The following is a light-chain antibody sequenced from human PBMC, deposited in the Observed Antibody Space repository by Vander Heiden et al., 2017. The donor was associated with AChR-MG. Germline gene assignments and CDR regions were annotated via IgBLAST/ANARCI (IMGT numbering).Light chain of an antibody. CDR3: SSKITSSTVV. CDR2: DVS. CDR1: SSDVGGYNY. J-gene: IGLJ2*01. Sequence: QSALTQPASVSGSPGQSITISCTGISSDVGGYNYVSWYQQHPGKAPKVMIYDVSYRPSGVSNRFSGSKSGNTASLTISGLQSEDEADYYCSSKITSSTVVFGGGTKLTVL. V-gene: IGLV2-14*03.